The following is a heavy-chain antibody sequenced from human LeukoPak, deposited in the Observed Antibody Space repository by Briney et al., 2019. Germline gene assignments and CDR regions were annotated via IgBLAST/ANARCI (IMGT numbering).Heavy chain of an antibody. J-gene: IGHJ5*02. D-gene: IGHD3-22*01. CDR1: GGSISSSNW. CDR2: IYHSGST. CDR3: ARCSTYYYDSSLMWFDP. V-gene: IGHV4-4*02. Sequence: PSETLSLTCAVSGGSISSSNWWSWVRQPPGKGLEWIGEIYHSGSTNYNPSLKSRVTISVDKSKNQFSLKLSSVTAADTAVYYCARCSTYYYDSSLMWFDPWGQGTLVTVSS.